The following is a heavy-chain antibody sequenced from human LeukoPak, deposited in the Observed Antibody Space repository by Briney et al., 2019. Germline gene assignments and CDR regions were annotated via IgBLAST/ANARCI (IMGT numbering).Heavy chain of an antibody. CDR2: IRNAANSHST. CDR3: ARVPRGIVVGAYFDY. Sequence: PGGSLRLSCAASGFIFSDYYMDWVRLAPGKGLEWVARIRNAANSHSTEYAASVKGRFTISRDNSKNTLFVQMGSLRAEDMAVYYCARVPRGIVVGAYFDYWGQGTLVTVSS. J-gene: IGHJ4*02. V-gene: IGHV3-72*01. D-gene: IGHD2-21*01. CDR1: GFIFSDYY.